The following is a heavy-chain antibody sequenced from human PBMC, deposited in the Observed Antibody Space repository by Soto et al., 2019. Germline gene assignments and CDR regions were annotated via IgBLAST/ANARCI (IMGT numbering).Heavy chain of an antibody. CDR3: ARVLFPANPGGGMPV. CDR2: ISYDGSNK. D-gene: IGHD2-21*01. V-gene: IGHV3-30-3*01. CDR1: WFTFSRFP. J-gene: IGHJ6*02. Sequence: GGSLRLSCAASWFTFSRFPMHWVRQAPGKGLEWVAVISYDGSNKYDADSVNGRFTISRDNPKNTLYLQMNSLRAEDTAVYYCARVLFPANPGGGMPVWAQGTNVTIT.